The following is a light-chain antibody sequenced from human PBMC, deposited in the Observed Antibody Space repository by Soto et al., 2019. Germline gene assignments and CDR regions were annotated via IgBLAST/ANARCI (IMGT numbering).Light chain of an antibody. J-gene: IGKJ5*01. Sequence: EIVLTQSQPTLFFSPGERAPLSSRASQSVTSTLAWYQQKPGQAPRLLIYDASNRATGIPARFSGSGSGTDFTLTISSLEPEDFAVYYCQQRSNWPPITFGQGTRLEIK. CDR3: QQRSNWPPIT. V-gene: IGKV3-11*01. CDR2: DAS. CDR1: QSVTST.